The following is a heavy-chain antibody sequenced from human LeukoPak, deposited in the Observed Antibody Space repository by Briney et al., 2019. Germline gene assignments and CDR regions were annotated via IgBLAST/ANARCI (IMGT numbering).Heavy chain of an antibody. Sequence: SVKVSCKASGGTFSSYAISWVRQAPGQGLEWMGGIIPIFGTANYAQKFQGRVTITADESTSTAYMELSSLRSEDTAVYYCARDYESPYYSGGSCYIFDYWGQGTLVTVSS. J-gene: IGHJ4*02. CDR2: IIPIFGTA. CDR1: GGTFSSYA. V-gene: IGHV1-69*13. D-gene: IGHD2-15*01. CDR3: ARDYESPYYSGGSCYIFDY.